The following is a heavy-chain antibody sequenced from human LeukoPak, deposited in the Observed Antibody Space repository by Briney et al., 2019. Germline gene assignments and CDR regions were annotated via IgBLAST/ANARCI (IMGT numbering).Heavy chain of an antibody. Sequence: PGGSLRLSCAASGFTFSSYAMSWVRQAPGKGLEWVSAISGSGGSTYYADSVKGRFTISRDNSKNTLYLQMNSLRAGDTAVYYCAKDRGTWPYYYGSGSYIYWGQGTLVTVSS. D-gene: IGHD3-10*01. V-gene: IGHV3-23*01. CDR3: AKDRGTWPYYYGSGSYIY. CDR1: GFTFSSYA. CDR2: ISGSGGST. J-gene: IGHJ4*02.